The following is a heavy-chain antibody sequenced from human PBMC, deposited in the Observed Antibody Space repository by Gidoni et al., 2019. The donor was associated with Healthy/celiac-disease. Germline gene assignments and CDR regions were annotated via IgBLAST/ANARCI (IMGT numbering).Heavy chain of an antibody. CDR3: ARDMPRLLRFLEWPQAGFDY. CDR2: ISSSGSTI. Sequence: QVQLVESGGGLVKPGGSLRLSCAASGFTFSDYYMSWIRQAPGKGLEWVSYISSSGSTIYYADSVKGRFTISRDNAKNSLYLQMNSLRAEDTAVYYCARDMPRLLRFLEWPQAGFDYWGQGTLVTVSS. CDR1: GFTFSDYY. J-gene: IGHJ4*02. V-gene: IGHV3-11*01. D-gene: IGHD3-3*01.